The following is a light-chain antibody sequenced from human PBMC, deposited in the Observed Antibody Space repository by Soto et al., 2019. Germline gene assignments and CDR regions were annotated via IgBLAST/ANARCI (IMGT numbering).Light chain of an antibody. Sequence: QSVLTQPPSVSGAPGQRVTISCTGSSSNIGAGYDVHWYQQLPGTAPKLVMYGTTNRPSGVPDRFSGSKSGTSASLAITGLQAEDEADYYCQSYDGTLSGSYVFGIGPKV. CDR3: QSYDGTLSGSYV. CDR1: SSNIGAGYD. J-gene: IGLJ1*01. V-gene: IGLV1-40*01. CDR2: GTT.